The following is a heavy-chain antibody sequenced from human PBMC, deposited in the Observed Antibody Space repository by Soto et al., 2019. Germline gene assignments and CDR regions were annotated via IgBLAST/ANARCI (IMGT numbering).Heavy chain of an antibody. CDR3: ARTFEGSSSVNYYYYMDV. Sequence: PSETLSLTCTVAGGSISGGCYYWSRNRQHPGKGLEWIGYIYYSGSTNYNPSLKSRVTISVDTSKNQFSLKLSSVTAADTAVYYCARTFEGSSSVNYYYYMDVWGKGTTVTVSS. D-gene: IGHD6-6*01. V-gene: IGHV4-61*01. CDR2: IYYSGST. J-gene: IGHJ6*03. CDR1: GGSISGGCYY.